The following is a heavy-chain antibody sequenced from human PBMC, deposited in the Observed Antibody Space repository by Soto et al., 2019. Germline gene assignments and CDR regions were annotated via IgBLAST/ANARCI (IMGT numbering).Heavy chain of an antibody. J-gene: IGHJ6*03. V-gene: IGHV1-69*02. D-gene: IGHD4-4*01. CDR2: IIPILGIA. CDR3: ATLSDMTTGKDYMDV. Sequence: QVQLVQSGAEVKKPGSSVKVSCKASGGTFSSYTISWVRQAPGQGLEWMGRIIPILGIANYAQKFQGRVTITAAKPTITAYMEESSARSEDTAVYYCATLSDMTTGKDYMDVWGKGTTVTVSS. CDR1: GGTFSSYT.